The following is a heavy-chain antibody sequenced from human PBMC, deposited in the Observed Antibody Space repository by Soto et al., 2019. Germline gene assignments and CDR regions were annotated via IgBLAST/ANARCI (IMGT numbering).Heavy chain of an antibody. J-gene: IGHJ4*02. CDR3: ASVIPLGY. CDR1: GFTFSSDW. CDR2: INSDGSST. V-gene: IGHV3-74*01. D-gene: IGHD2-21*01. Sequence: GGSLRLSCAASGFTFSSDWMHWVRQAPGKGVVWVSRINSDGSSTSYADSVKGRFTISRDNAKNTLYLQMNSLRAEDTAVYYCASVIPLGYWGQGTLVTVSS.